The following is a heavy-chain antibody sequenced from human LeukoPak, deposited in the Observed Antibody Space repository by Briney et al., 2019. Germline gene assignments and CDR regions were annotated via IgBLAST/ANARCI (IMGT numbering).Heavy chain of an antibody. CDR2: ISVKTGNT. CDR1: GYSFSYYG. D-gene: IGHD2-21*01. CDR3: ARNVVEAPSSKSRWVAERSGAAY. Sequence: WASVTVSCTWSGYSFSYYGFSWVRQAPGQALEWVGWISVKTGNTNYAPRLQGRVILTTDTSTSTVYMDLKSLRSDDTARYCCARNVVEAPSSKSRWVAERSGAAYWGQGTLVTVSS. J-gene: IGHJ4*02. V-gene: IGHV1-18*01.